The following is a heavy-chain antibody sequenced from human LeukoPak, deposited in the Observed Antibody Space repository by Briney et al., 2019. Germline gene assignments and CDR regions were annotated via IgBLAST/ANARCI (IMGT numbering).Heavy chain of an antibody. CDR2: IKPDGSEK. V-gene: IGHV3-7*01. Sequence: TGGSLRLSCAASGFTFSSYWMSWVRQSPGKGLEWVANIKPDGSEKYFMDSMKGRFTISRDNAKNALYLEMNSLRAEDTAEYFCARERMYSGSGSTYPYYDYWGQGTLVTVSS. D-gene: IGHD3-10*01. CDR3: ARERMYSGSGSTYPYYDY. J-gene: IGHJ4*02. CDR1: GFTFSSYW.